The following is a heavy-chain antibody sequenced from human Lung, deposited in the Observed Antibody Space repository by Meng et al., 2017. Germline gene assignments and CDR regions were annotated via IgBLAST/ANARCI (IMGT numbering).Heavy chain of an antibody. CDR1: GGSFSDYY. J-gene: IGHJ4*02. CDR3: ARGPTTMAHDFDY. CDR2: INHSGST. D-gene: IGHD4-11*01. Sequence: QVQLQQWGGGLLKPSETLSLTCVVSGGSFSDYYLSWIRQPPGKGLEWIGEINHSGSTNYNPSLESRATISVDTSQNNLSLKLSSVTAADSAVYYCARGPTTMAHDFDYWGQGTLVTVSS. V-gene: IGHV4-34*01.